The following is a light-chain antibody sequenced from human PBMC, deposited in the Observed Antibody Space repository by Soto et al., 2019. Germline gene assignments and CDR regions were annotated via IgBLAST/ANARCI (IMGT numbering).Light chain of an antibody. CDR1: SSDVGRYNY. CDR3: TSYTSSNTLV. J-gene: IGLJ2*01. V-gene: IGLV2-14*01. CDR2: EVS. Sequence: QSALTQPASVSGSPGESITISCTGTSSDVGRYNYVSWYQQHPGKAPKLMIYEVSSRPSGVSNRFSGSKSGNTASLTISGLQAEDEADYYCTSYTSSNTLVFGGGTKLPVL.